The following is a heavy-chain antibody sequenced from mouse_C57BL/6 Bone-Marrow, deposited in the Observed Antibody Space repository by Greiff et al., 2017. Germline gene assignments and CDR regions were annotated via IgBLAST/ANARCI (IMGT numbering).Heavy chain of an antibody. CDR1: GYAFSSSW. D-gene: IGHD3-2*02. J-gene: IGHJ3*01. Sequence: VKLQQSGPELVKPGASVKLSCKASGYAFSSSWMNWVKQRPGTGLEWIGRIYPGDGDTNYNGKFKGKATLTADTSSSTAYMQLSSLTAEDSAVYFCASLDSSGPAWFAYWGQGTLVTVSA. V-gene: IGHV1-82*01. CDR2: IYPGDGDT. CDR3: ASLDSSGPAWFAY.